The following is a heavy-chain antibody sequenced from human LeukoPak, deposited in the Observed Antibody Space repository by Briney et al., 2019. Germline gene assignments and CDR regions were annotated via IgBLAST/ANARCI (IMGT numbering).Heavy chain of an antibody. D-gene: IGHD3-9*01. CDR2: ISSSSSYI. V-gene: IGHV3-21*01. CDR1: GFTFSSYS. J-gene: IGHJ4*02. Sequence: PGGSLRLSCAASGFTFSSYSMNWVRQAPGKGLEWVSSISSSSSYIYYADSVKGRFTISRDNSKNTLYLQMNSLRAEDTAVYYCAKERAYSDLLTGYIADGYYFDYWGQGTLVTVSS. CDR3: AKERAYSDLLTGYIADGYYFDY.